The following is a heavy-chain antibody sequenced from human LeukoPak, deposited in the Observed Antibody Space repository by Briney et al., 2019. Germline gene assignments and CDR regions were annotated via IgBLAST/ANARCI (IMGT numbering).Heavy chain of an antibody. Sequence: GMSLRLSCAAYGFTFTKYAMHWVRQAPGKGLDWVAVISSDGSTKYYADSVKGRLIISRDNSKNTLYLQMDSLRTEDTAVYYCARDYSTAWVNWIDAWGQGTLVTVSS. CDR3: ARDYSTAWVNWIDA. CDR2: ISSDGSTK. D-gene: IGHD2-8*02. J-gene: IGHJ5*02. V-gene: IGHV3-30-3*01. CDR1: GFTFTKYA.